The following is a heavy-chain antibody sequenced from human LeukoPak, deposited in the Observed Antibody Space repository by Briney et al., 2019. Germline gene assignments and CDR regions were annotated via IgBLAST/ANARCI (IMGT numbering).Heavy chain of an antibody. V-gene: IGHV1-8*01. CDR3: ARSRMTYYDFWSGYYRNYYGMDV. D-gene: IGHD3-3*01. Sequence: WASVKVSCKASGYTFTSYDINWVRQATGQGLEWMGWMNPNSGNTGYAQKFQGRVTMTRNTSISTAYMELSSLRSEDTAVYYCARSRMTYYDFWSGYYRNYYGMDVWGQGTTVTVSS. J-gene: IGHJ6*02. CDR1: GYTFTSYD. CDR2: MNPNSGNT.